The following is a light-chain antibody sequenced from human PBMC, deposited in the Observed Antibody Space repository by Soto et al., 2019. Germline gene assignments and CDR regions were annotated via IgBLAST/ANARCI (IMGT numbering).Light chain of an antibody. CDR3: QQHNYWPS. Sequence: EIVMKQSPATLSVSPGERATLSCRASQSVSSNLAWYQQKPGQAPRLLLYGASTRATGIPGRFSGSGSGTDFTLTISSLQSADFAVYYCQQHNYWPSFGQGTKLEIK. CDR2: GAS. CDR1: QSVSSN. J-gene: IGKJ2*01. V-gene: IGKV3-15*01.